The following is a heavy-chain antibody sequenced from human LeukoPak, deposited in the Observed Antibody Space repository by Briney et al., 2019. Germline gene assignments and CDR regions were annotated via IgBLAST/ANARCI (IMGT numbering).Heavy chain of an antibody. CDR3: STYSSSQGH. D-gene: IGHD6-6*01. Sequence: GGSLRLSCAASGFRFSAYGMYWVRQAPGKGLEWVAFIQYDGSYYYYGDSVKGRFTISRDNSMNTLYLQMNSLRAEDTAVYYCSTYSSSQGHWGQGTLVTVSS. J-gene: IGHJ4*02. CDR1: GFRFSAYG. CDR2: IQYDGSYY. V-gene: IGHV3-30*02.